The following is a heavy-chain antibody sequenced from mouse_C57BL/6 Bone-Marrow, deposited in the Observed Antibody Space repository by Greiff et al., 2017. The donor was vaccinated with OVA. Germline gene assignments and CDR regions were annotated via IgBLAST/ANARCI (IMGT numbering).Heavy chain of an antibody. D-gene: IGHD1-1*01. CDR1: GYTFTSYG. V-gene: IGHV1-81*01. CDR2: IYPRSGNT. CDR3: APLYYYGSAMDY. Sequence: VQLQESGAELARPGASVKLSCKASGYTFTSYGISWVKQRTGQGLEWIGEIYPRSGNTYYNEKFKGKATLTADKSSSTAYMELRSLTSEDSAVYFCAPLYYYGSAMDYWGQGTSVTVSS. J-gene: IGHJ4*01.